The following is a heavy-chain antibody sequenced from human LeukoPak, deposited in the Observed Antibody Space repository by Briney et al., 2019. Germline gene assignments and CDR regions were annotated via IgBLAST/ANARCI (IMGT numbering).Heavy chain of an antibody. Sequence: PSETLSLTCIVSGDSISNYYWSWIRQPPGKGLEWSGCIYYSGTTKYNPSLKSRVTISVDASKNHCSLNLTSVTAADTAVYYCARDRSLGIIDYWGQGTLVTVSS. J-gene: IGHJ4*02. V-gene: IGHV4-59*01. CDR3: ARDRSLGIIDY. D-gene: IGHD3-16*01. CDR1: GDSISNYY. CDR2: IYYSGTT.